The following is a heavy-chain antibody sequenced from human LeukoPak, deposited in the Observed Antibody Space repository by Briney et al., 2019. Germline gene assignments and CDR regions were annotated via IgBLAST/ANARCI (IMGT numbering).Heavy chain of an antibody. Sequence: GGSLRLSCAGSGFTFSNYAMSWVRQAPGKGLEWVSTISGSGGITHSAASVTGRFIISRDNSKNTLYLQMNSLRAEDTAVYYCAREVPSLDYWGQGTLVTVSS. V-gene: IGHV3-23*01. CDR1: GFTFSNYA. J-gene: IGHJ4*02. CDR2: ISGSGGIT. CDR3: AREVPSLDY.